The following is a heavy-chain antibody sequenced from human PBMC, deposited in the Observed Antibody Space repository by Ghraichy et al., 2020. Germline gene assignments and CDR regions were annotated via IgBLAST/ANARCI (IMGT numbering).Heavy chain of an antibody. D-gene: IGHD3-10*01. V-gene: IGHV1-24*01. J-gene: IGHJ4*02. CDR3: ATARRVGWFGELGLGY. Sequence: ASVKVSCKVSGYTLTELSMHWVRQAPGKGLEWMGGFDPEDGETIYAQKFQGRVTMTEDTSTDTAYMELSSLRSEDTAVYYCATARRVGWFGELGLGYWGQGTLVTVSS. CDR2: FDPEDGET. CDR1: GYTLTELS.